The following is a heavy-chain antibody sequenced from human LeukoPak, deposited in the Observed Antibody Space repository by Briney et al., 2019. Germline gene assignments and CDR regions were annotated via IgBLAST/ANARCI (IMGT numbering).Heavy chain of an antibody. V-gene: IGHV4-39*02. Sequence: SETLSLTCTVSSGSISSTSYYWGWICQPPGKGLEWIGGIIYSGNTYYNPSLKSRVTLSVDTTKNHFSLQLSSVTAADTAVYYCASRSSIWSGYQDTLYYFDSWGQGTLVTVSS. CDR2: IIYSGNT. CDR3: ASRSSIWSGYQDTLYYFDS. J-gene: IGHJ4*02. CDR1: SGSISSTSYY. D-gene: IGHD3-3*01.